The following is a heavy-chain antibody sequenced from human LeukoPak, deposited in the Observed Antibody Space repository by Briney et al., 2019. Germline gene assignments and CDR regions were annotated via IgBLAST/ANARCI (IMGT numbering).Heavy chain of an antibody. CDR3: ARDKRLRLGDILTGNFDY. Sequence: ASVKVSCKAFGYTFTSYGISWVRQAPGQGLEWMGWISAYNGNTNYAQKLQGRVTMTTDTSTSTAYMELRSLRSDDTAVYYCARDKRLRLGDILTGNFDYWGQGTLVTVSS. V-gene: IGHV1-18*01. CDR1: GYTFTSYG. CDR2: ISAYNGNT. J-gene: IGHJ4*02. D-gene: IGHD3-9*01.